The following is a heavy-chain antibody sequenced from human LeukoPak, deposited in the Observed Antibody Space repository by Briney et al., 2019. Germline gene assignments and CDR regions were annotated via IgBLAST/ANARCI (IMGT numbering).Heavy chain of an antibody. J-gene: IGHJ4*02. D-gene: IGHD6-19*01. CDR3: ARDSNWLVTSPDY. CDR2: ISGSGGST. CDR1: GFTFSSYG. V-gene: IGHV3-23*01. Sequence: GGSLRLSCAASGFTFSSYGMSWVRQAPGKGLEWVSAISGSGGSTYYADSVKGRFTISRDNSKNTLYLQMGSLRAEDMAVYYCARDSNWLVTSPDYWGQGTLVTVSS.